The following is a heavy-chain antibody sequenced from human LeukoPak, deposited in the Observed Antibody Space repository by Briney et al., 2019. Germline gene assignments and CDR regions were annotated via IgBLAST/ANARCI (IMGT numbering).Heavy chain of an antibody. CDR1: GGTFSSYA. CDR2: IIPIFGTA. J-gene: IGHJ4*02. Sequence: ASVKVSCKASGGTFSSYAISWVRQAPGQGLEWMGGIIPIFGTANYAQKLQGRVTMTTDTSTSTAYMELRSLRSDDTAVYYCARAIAVAGIDYWGQGTLVTVSS. CDR3: ARAIAVAGIDY. V-gene: IGHV1-69*05. D-gene: IGHD6-19*01.